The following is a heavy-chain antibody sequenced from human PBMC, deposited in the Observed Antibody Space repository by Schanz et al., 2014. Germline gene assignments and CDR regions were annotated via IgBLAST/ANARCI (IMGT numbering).Heavy chain of an antibody. CDR2: ISYDGSNK. Sequence: QVQLVESGGGVVQPGRSLRLSCAASGFTFSSYAMHWVRQAPGKGLEWVAVISYDGSNKYYADSVKGRFTISRDNSKNTLYLQMNSLRTEDTAVYYCAGDWASGRYYSDYWGQGTLVTVSS. J-gene: IGHJ4*02. D-gene: IGHD1-26*01. CDR3: AGDWASGRYYSDY. V-gene: IGHV3-30*04. CDR1: GFTFSSYA.